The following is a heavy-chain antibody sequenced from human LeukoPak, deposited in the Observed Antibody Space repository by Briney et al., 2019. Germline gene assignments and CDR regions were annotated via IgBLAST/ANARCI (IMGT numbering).Heavy chain of an antibody. V-gene: IGHV4-39*01. CDR1: GGSISGSDYY. CDR3: ARSKTGIVDY. D-gene: IGHD2-21*01. Sequence: PSETLSLTGAVSGGSISGSDYYWGWIRQPPGKGLEWIGSIFYSGITYYNPPLKSRVTTSVDTSKNQFSLKLTSVTAADTAVYYCARSKTGIVDYWGQGTLVTVSS. J-gene: IGHJ4*02. CDR2: IFYSGIT.